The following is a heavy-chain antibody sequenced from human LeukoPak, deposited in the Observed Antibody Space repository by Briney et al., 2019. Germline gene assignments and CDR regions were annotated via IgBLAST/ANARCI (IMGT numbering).Heavy chain of an antibody. V-gene: IGHV3-74*01. CDR1: GFTFSSYW. Sequence: GGSLRLSCAASGFTFSSYWMHWVRHAPGKGLVWVSRINTDGSSTSYADSVKGRFTISRDNAKNTLYLQMNSLRAEDTAVYYCASGEGISGGSFDYWGQGTLVTVSS. CDR2: INTDGSST. CDR3: ASGEGISGGSFDY. D-gene: IGHD3-3*02. J-gene: IGHJ4*02.